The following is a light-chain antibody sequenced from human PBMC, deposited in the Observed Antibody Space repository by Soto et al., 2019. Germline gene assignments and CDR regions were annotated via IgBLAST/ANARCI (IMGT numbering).Light chain of an antibody. J-gene: IGKJ3*01. Sequence: EIVLTQSPATLSVSPGERATLSCRASQSVRSNLAWYQQKPGQAPRLLIFGASTRATNIPARFSGSGSGTEFTLTISSLQSEDVAVYYCQQYYSTPFTFGPGTRLDIK. V-gene: IGKV3-15*01. CDR3: QQYYSTPFT. CDR2: GAS. CDR1: QSVRSN.